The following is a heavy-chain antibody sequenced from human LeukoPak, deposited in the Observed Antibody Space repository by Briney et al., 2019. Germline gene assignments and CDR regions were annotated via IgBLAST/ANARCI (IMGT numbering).Heavy chain of an antibody. D-gene: IGHD2-15*01. J-gene: IGHJ4*02. V-gene: IGHV3-23*01. CDR1: GFTFSSYA. CDR2: IGGST. Sequence: GGSLRLSCAASGFTFSSYAMSWVRQAPGKGLEWVSGIGGSTYYADSVKGRFTISRDNSKNMLYLQMNSLRAEDTAVYYCAKTGGHLDCWGQGTLVTVSS. CDR3: AKTGGHLDC.